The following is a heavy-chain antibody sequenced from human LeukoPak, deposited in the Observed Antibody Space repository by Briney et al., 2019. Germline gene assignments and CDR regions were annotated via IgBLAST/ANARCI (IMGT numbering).Heavy chain of an antibody. V-gene: IGHV4-34*01. Sequence: MPSETLSLTCAVYGGSFSGYYWSWIRQPPGKGLEWIGEINHSGSTNYNPSLKSRVTISVDTSKNQFSLKLSSVTAADTAVYYCARCVYQLLVWWFDPWGQGTLVTVSS. J-gene: IGHJ5*02. D-gene: IGHD6-13*01. CDR1: GGSFSGYY. CDR2: INHSGST. CDR3: ARCVYQLLVWWFDP.